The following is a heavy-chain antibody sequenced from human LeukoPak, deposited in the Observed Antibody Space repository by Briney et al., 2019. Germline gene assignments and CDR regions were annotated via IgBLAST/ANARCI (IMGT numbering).Heavy chain of an antibody. CDR1: GFTFDDYA. CDR2: ISWNSGSI. V-gene: IGHV3-9*01. Sequence: GGSLRLSCAASGFTFDDYAMHWVRQAPGKGLEWVSGISWNSGSIGYADSVKGRFTISRDNAKNSLYLQMNSLRAEDTALYYCAKAVDGSGSYLFDYWGQGTLVTVSS. J-gene: IGHJ4*02. D-gene: IGHD3-10*01. CDR3: AKAVDGSGSYLFDY.